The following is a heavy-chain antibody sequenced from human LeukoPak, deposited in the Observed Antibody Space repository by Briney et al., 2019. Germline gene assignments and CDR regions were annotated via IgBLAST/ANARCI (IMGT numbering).Heavy chain of an antibody. Sequence: GGSLRLSCAASGFTLSSYAMGWVRQAPGKGLEWVSYISSSSSTIYYADSVKGRFTISRDNAKNSLYLQMNSLRAEDTAVYYCARDDTYSGSWPLPPYYYYGMDVWGQGTTVTVSS. CDR2: ISSSSSTI. CDR3: ARDDTYSGSWPLPPYYYYGMDV. D-gene: IGHD6-13*01. V-gene: IGHV3-48*01. CDR1: GFTLSSYA. J-gene: IGHJ6*02.